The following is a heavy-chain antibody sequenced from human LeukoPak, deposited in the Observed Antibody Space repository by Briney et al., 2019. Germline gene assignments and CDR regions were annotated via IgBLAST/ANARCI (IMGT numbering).Heavy chain of an antibody. V-gene: IGHV3-33*01. J-gene: IGHJ4*02. CDR1: GFTFGNYD. CDR2: IWHDGTKE. CDR3: ARDHHYYDSSGLRSGCIDY. Sequence: PGGSLRLSCAVSGFTFGNYDMHWVRQAPGKGLEWVAVIWHDGTKEFYVDSVKGRSTISRDNSENTLFLQMNSLRVEDTAVYYCARDHHYYDSSGLRSGCIDYWGQGTLVTVSS. D-gene: IGHD3-22*01.